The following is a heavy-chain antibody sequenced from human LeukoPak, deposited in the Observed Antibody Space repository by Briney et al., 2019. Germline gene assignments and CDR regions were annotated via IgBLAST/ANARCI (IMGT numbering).Heavy chain of an antibody. CDR2: GDNGGGT. V-gene: IGHV4-34*01. D-gene: IGHD2-8*01. CDR1: GGSLNGHY. CDR3: AKNGQSGFSFDP. J-gene: IGHJ5*02. Sequence: SETLSLTCAVYGGSLNGHYWGWIRQPPGKGLEWIGEGDNGGGTKFNPSLKGRVTISADTSKNQFSLKLNSVTAADTAVYYCAKNGQSGFSFDPWGQGTLVTVSS.